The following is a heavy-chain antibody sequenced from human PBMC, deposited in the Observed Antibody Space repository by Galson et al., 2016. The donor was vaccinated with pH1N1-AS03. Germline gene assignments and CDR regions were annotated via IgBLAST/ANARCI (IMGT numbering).Heavy chain of an antibody. D-gene: IGHD3-10*01. V-gene: IGHV6-1*01. CDR1: GDSVSGSRGVA. CDR2: TFYWSKWSN. CDR3: ARGKNSGFDY. J-gene: IGHJ4*02. Sequence: CAISGDSVSGSRGVAWNWTRRSPSRGLEWLGRTFYWSKWSNDYAESVKSRITIDPDTSNNQFSLHLNSVTPEDTAIYFCARGKNSGFDYWGQGTPVTVSS.